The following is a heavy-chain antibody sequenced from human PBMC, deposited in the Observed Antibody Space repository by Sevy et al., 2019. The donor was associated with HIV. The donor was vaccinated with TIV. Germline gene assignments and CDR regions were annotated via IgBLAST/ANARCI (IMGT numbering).Heavy chain of an antibody. CDR3: AKDLTTLVSPINFDY. V-gene: IGHV3-23*01. Sequence: GGCLRLSCAASGFTFSSYAMSWVRQAPGKGLEWVSAISGSGGSTYYADSVKGRFTISRDNSKNTLYLQMNSLRAEDTAVYYCAKDLTTLVSPINFDYWGQGTTVPVSS. J-gene: IGHJ4*02. CDR1: GFTFSSYA. D-gene: IGHD4-17*01. CDR2: ISGSGGST.